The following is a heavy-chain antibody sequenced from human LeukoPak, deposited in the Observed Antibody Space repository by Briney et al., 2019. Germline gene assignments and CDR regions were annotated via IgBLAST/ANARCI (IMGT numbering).Heavy chain of an antibody. CDR1: GFSSNDYA. CDR3: ARDGRLQEDLVYYFGY. J-gene: IGHJ4*02. CDR2: IYWNSDRI. Sequence: GRSLRLSCAASGFSSNDYAMHWVRQAPGKGLEWVSGIYWNSDRIDYADSVKGRFTISRDDAKNSLYLQMNSLRAEDTAVYYCARDGRLQEDLVYYFGYWGQGTLVTVSS. V-gene: IGHV3-9*02. D-gene: IGHD5-24*01.